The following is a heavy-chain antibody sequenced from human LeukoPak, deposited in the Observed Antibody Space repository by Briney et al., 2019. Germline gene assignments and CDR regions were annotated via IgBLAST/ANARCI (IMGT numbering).Heavy chain of an antibody. CDR2: ISGTGGTT. CDR3: AKGWGTTVTAAANY. V-gene: IGHV3-23*01. CDR1: GFTFSNYS. D-gene: IGHD4-17*01. Sequence: PGGSLRLSCAASGFTFSNYSMSWVRQAPGKGLEWVSTISGTGGTTYYADSVKGRFTISRDNSKNTLFLQFNSLRADDTAVYYCAKGWGTTVTAAANYWGQGTLVTVSS. J-gene: IGHJ4*02.